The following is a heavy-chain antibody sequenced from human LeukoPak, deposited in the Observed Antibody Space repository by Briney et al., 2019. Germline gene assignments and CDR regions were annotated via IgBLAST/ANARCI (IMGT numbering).Heavy chain of an antibody. D-gene: IGHD5-12*01. Sequence: SETLSLTCTVSGGSISSSSYYWGWIRQPPGKGLEWIGSIYYSGSTYYNPSLKSRVTISVDTSKNQFSLKLSSVTAADTAVYYCARWHHTFFDYWGQGTLVTVSS. V-gene: IGHV4-39*07. J-gene: IGHJ4*02. CDR3: ARWHHTFFDY. CDR2: IYYSGST. CDR1: GGSISSSSYY.